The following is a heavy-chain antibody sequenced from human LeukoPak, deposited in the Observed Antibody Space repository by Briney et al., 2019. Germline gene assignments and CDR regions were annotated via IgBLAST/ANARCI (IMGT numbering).Heavy chain of an antibody. CDR1: RFTFRTYA. D-gene: IGHD4-17*01. J-gene: IGHJ6*03. V-gene: IGHV3-23*01. CDR2: ISGSGGST. Sequence: GGSLRLSCAASRFTFRTYAMSWVRQAPGKGLEWVSTISGSGGSTYYADSVRGRFTISRDNSKNTLYLQMNSLRAEDTAVYYCAKDYGDFDYYYNMDVWGKGTTVTVSS. CDR3: AKDYGDFDYYYNMDV.